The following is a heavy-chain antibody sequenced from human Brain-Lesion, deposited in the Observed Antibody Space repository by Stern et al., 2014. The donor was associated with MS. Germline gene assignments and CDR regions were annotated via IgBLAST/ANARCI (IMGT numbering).Heavy chain of an antibody. J-gene: IGHJ6*02. CDR1: GYIFTGYY. CDR2: INPNTGGT. V-gene: IGHV1-2*02. D-gene: IGHD3-3*01. Sequence: QVQLVESGAEVKKPGASVKVSCKTSGYIFTGYYIHWVRQAPGQGLEWMAWINPNTGGTKYAQKFQGRVTMRRDTSISKSYVELSSLTSDDTAVYYCARDQRGITIFGVVTDYYYLGMGVWGQGNTVTVPS. CDR3: ARDQRGITIFGVVTDYYYLGMGV.